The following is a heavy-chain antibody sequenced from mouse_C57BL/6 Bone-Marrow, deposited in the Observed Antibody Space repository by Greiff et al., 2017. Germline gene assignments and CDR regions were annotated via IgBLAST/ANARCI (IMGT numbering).Heavy chain of an antibody. CDR2: IDPENGDT. V-gene: IGHV14-4*01. D-gene: IGHD2-14*01. Sequence: EVQLQQSGAELVRPGASVKLSCTASGFNIKDDYMHWVKQRPEQGLEWIGWIDPENGDTEYASKFQGTATLTADTSSHPAYLPLSRLASEATSLFDCTTRAMGGYDGGWADWGKGNLGTGSA. J-gene: IGHJ3*01. CDR1: GFNIKDDY. CDR3: TTRAMGGYDGGWAD.